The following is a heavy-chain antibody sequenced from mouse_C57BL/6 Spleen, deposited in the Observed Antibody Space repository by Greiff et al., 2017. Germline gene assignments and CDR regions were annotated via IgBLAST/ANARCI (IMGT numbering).Heavy chain of an antibody. Sequence: VQLQQPGAELVKPGASVKMSCKASGYTFTSYWITWVKQRPGQGLEWIGDIYPGSGSTNYNEKFKSKATRTVDTSSSTAYMQFSSLTSEDSAVYYCASHDTTVVDYFDYWGQGTTLTVSS. V-gene: IGHV1-55*01. CDR1: GYTFTSYW. J-gene: IGHJ2*01. CDR2: IYPGSGST. CDR3: ASHDTTVVDYFDY. D-gene: IGHD1-1*01.